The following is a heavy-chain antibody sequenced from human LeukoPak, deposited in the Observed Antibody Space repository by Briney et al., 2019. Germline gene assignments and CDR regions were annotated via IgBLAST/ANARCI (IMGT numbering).Heavy chain of an antibody. CDR2: FDPEDGVT. CDR1: GYTLTELS. Sequence: ASVKVSCKVSGYTLTELSMHWVRQAPGKGLEWMGGFDPEDGVTIYAQKFQGRVTMTEDTSTDTAYMELSSLRSEDTAVYYCATDRSGSYRFDYWGQGTLVTVSS. J-gene: IGHJ4*02. CDR3: ATDRSGSYRFDY. D-gene: IGHD1-26*01. V-gene: IGHV1-24*01.